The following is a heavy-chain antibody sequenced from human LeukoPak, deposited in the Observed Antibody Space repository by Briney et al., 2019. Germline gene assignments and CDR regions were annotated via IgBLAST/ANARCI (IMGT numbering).Heavy chain of an antibody. V-gene: IGHV3-30-3*01. CDR1: GFTFSSYA. D-gene: IGHD3-10*01. Sequence: PGGSLRLSCAASGFTFSSYAMHWVRQAPGKGLEWVAVISYDGSNKYYADSVKGRFTISRDNSKNTLYLQMNSLRAEDTTVYYCARGRRLRGSGSYFDYWGQGTLVTVSS. J-gene: IGHJ4*02. CDR2: ISYDGSNK. CDR3: ARGRRLRGSGSYFDY.